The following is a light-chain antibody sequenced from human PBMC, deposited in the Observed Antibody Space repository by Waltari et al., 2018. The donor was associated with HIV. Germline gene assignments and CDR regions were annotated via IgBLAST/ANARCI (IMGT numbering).Light chain of an antibody. V-gene: IGLV1-47*01. CDR3: AAWDDSLSGVV. Sequence: QSVLTQPTSASGTPGQRVTTSCSGSSSHIGSNYVYWYQQLPGTAPKLRIYRNNQRPSGVPDRFSGSKSGTSASLAISGLRSEDEADYYCAAWDDSLSGVVFGGGTKLTVL. CDR1: SSHIGSNY. J-gene: IGLJ2*01. CDR2: RNN.